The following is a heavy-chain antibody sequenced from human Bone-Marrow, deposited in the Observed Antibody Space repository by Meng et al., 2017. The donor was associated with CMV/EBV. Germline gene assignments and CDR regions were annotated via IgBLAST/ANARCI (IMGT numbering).Heavy chain of an antibody. J-gene: IGHJ3*02. Sequence: ASVKVSCKASGYTFTGYYMHWVRQAPGQGLEWMGWINPNSGGTNYAQKFQGRVTMTRDTSISKAYMELSRLRSDDTAVYYCARDPLFQSSPNPFYDSSGYPNYALGYAFDIWGQGTMVTVSS. V-gene: IGHV1-2*02. CDR2: INPNSGGT. CDR1: GYTFTGYY. CDR3: ARDPLFQSSPNPFYDSSGYPNYALGYAFDI. D-gene: IGHD3-22*01.